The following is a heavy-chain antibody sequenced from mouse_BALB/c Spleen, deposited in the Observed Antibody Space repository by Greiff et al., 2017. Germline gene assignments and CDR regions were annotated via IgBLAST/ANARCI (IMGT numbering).Heavy chain of an antibody. V-gene: IGHV1-5*01. D-gene: IGHD1-1*01. CDR1: GYTFTSYW. CDR3: ARYYYGSSYAMDY. J-gene: IGHJ4*01. CDR2: IYPGNSDT. Sequence: VQLQQSGTVLARPGASVKMSCKASGYTFTSYWMHWVKQRPGQGLEWIGAIYPGNSDTSYNQKFKGKAKLTAVTSTSTAYMQFSSLTTEDSAIYYCARYYYGSSYAMDYWGQGTSVTVSS.